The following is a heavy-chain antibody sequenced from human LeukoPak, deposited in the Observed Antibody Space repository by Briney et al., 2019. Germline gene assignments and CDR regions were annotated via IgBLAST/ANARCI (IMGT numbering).Heavy chain of an antibody. Sequence: GRSLRLSCAASGFTFDDYAMHWVRQAPGKGLEWVSGISWNSGSIGYADSVKGRFTISRDNAKNSLYLQMNSLRAEDTALYCCATSRRDGYANYDYWGQGTLVTVSS. J-gene: IGHJ4*02. CDR2: ISWNSGSI. CDR3: ATSRRDGYANYDY. CDR1: GFTFDDYA. V-gene: IGHV3-9*01. D-gene: IGHD5-24*01.